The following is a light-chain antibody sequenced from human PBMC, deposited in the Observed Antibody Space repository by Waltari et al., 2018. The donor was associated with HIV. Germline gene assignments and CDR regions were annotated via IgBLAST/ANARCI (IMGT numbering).Light chain of an antibody. J-gene: IGLJ2*01. V-gene: IGLV1-40*01. CDR1: RSNIGAGYD. CDR3: QSYDSSLSASV. CDR2: GNS. Sequence: QSVLTQPPSVSGAPGQRVTISCTGSRSNIGAGYDVHWYQQLPGTAPKLLISGNSNRPSGVPDPCSGAKSGTSASLAITGLQAEDEADYYCQSYDSSLSASVFGEGTKLTVL.